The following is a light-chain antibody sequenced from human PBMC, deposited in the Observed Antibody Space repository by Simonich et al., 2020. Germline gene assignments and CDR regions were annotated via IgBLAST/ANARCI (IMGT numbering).Light chain of an antibody. CDR3: QQYYSTPYT. CDR1: QSVLYRYNNKNY. CDR2: CAH. J-gene: IGKJ2*01. Sequence: DIVMTQSPDSLAVSLGERATINCKSNQSVLYRYNNKNYLACYQQNPGQPPKLLIYCAHTRESGFPARIRGSGSGTDFTLTISSLQAEDVAVYYCQQYYSTPYTFGQGTKLESK. V-gene: IGKV4-1*01.